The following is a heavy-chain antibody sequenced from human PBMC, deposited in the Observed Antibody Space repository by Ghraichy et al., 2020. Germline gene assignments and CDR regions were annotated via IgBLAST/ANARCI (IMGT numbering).Heavy chain of an antibody. CDR3: TSCGGTSCHIAYYGMDV. V-gene: IGHV3-73*01. CDR1: GFTFSGSA. CDR2: IRSKANNYAT. J-gene: IGHJ6*02. D-gene: IGHD2-2*01. Sequence: GGSLRLSCAASGFTFSGSAVHWVRQASGKGLEWVGRIRSKANNYATEYAASVKGRFTISRDDSKNTAYLQMDSLKTEDTAVYFCTSCGGTSCHIAYYGMDVWGQGTTVTVSS.